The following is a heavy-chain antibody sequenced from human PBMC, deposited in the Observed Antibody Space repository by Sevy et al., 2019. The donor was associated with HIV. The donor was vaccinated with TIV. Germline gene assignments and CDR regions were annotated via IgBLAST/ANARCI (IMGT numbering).Heavy chain of an antibody. CDR3: ARSPRGYSCGYIGYFDY. CDR1: GGTFSSYA. V-gene: IGHV1-69*13. Sequence: ASVKVSCKASGGTFSSYAISWVRQAPGQGLEWMGGIIPIFGTANYAQKFQGRVTITADESTSTAYMELSSLRSEDTAVYYCARSPRGYSCGYIGYFDYWGQGTLVTVSS. J-gene: IGHJ4*02. D-gene: IGHD5-18*01. CDR2: IIPIFGTA.